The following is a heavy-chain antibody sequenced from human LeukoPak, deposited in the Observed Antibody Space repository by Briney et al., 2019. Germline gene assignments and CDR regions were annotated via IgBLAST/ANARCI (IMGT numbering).Heavy chain of an antibody. CDR3: ARHEYQVFPPANWFDP. Sequence: PSETLSLTCTVSGDSVSSSNFFWGWIRQPPGKGLEWIGSFHYGGSAFYNPSLKRRVTISVDTSNNHFSLKLTSVTAADSAVYYCARHEYQVFPPANWFDPWGQGTLVTVSS. CDR1: GDSVSSSNFF. J-gene: IGHJ5*02. CDR2: FHYGGSA. V-gene: IGHV4-39*02. D-gene: IGHD6-6*01.